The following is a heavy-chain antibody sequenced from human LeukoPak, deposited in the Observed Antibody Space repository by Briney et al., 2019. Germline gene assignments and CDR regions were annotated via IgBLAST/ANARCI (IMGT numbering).Heavy chain of an antibody. Sequence: SETLSLTCTVSGGSISSYYWSWIRQPPGKGLEWIGYIYYSGSTNYNPSLKSRVTTSVDTSKNQFSLKLSSVTAADTAVYYCVRDRVDYYDSSGYPPDAFDIWGQGTMVTVSS. V-gene: IGHV4-59*01. CDR1: GGSISSYY. CDR2: IYYSGST. D-gene: IGHD3-22*01. J-gene: IGHJ3*02. CDR3: VRDRVDYYDSSGYPPDAFDI.